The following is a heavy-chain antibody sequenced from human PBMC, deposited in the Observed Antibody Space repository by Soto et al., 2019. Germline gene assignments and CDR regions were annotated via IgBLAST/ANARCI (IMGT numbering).Heavy chain of an antibody. J-gene: IGHJ4*02. Sequence: ASVKVSCKASGYTFTSYGISWVRQAPGQGLEWMGWISAYNGNTNYAQKLQGRVTMTTDTSTSTAYMELRSLRSDDTAVYYCAREHCSSTRCYCAYWGQGTLVTVSS. CDR3: AREHCSSTRCYCAY. CDR1: GYTFTSYG. D-gene: IGHD2-2*01. CDR2: ISAYNGNT. V-gene: IGHV1-18*01.